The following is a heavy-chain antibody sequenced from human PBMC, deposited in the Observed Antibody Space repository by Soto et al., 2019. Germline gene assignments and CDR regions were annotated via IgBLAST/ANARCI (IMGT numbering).Heavy chain of an antibody. Sequence: QVQLQESGPGLVKPSQTLSLTCTVSGGSISSGGYYWSWIRQHPGKGLEWIGYIYYSGSTYYNPSLKSRVTISVDTSKNQFPLKLSSVTAADTAVYYCARDRYCSGGSCYYFDYWGQGTLVTVSS. CDR1: GGSISSGGYY. CDR2: IYYSGST. D-gene: IGHD2-15*01. J-gene: IGHJ4*02. V-gene: IGHV4-31*03. CDR3: ARDRYCSGGSCYYFDY.